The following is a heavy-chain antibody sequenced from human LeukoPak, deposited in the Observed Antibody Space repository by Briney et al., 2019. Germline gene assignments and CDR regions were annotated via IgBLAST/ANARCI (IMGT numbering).Heavy chain of an antibody. CDR3: ASLTSGLLDY. CDR1: GFTFSIYE. CDR2: ISSSGSTI. Sequence: GGSLRLSCAASGFTFSIYEMNWVRQAPGKGLEWVSYISSSGSTIYYADSVKGRFTISRDNAKNSLYLQMNSLRAEDTAVYYCASLTSGLLDYWGQGTLVTVSS. D-gene: IGHD6-19*01. J-gene: IGHJ4*02. V-gene: IGHV3-48*03.